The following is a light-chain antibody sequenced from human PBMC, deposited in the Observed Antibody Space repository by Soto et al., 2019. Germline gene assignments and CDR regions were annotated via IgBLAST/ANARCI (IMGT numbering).Light chain of an antibody. J-gene: IGKJ1*01. CDR1: QSISSNY. V-gene: IGKV3-20*01. CDR3: QQYGDSPT. Sequence: EIVLTQSPGTLSLSPGERATLSCRASQSISSNYVAWYQQKPGQAPRLLIYDASTRATGIPNRYSGSGSGTDFTLTISRLEPEDFAVFYCQQYGDSPTFGKGTKADIK. CDR2: DAS.